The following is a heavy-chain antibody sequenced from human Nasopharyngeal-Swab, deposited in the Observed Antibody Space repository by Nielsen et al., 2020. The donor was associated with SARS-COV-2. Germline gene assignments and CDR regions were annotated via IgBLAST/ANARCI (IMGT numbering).Heavy chain of an antibody. CDR2: ISGSGGTT. D-gene: IGHD2-2*01. CDR3: AKDRSLYCSSTSCSKKFDS. J-gene: IGHJ4*02. Sequence: GEFLKISCAASGFTFSSYAMSWVRQAPGKGLEWVSAISGSGGTTYYADSVKGRFTISRDNSKNTLYLQMNSLRAEDTAVYYCAKDRSLYCSSTSCSKKFDSWGQGTLVTVSS. V-gene: IGHV3-23*01. CDR1: GFTFSSYA.